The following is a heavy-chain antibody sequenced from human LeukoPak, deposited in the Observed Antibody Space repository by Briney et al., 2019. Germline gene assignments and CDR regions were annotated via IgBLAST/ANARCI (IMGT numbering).Heavy chain of an antibody. Sequence: LAGGSLRLSCTASEFTVSRNYMLWVRQAPGKGLEWVSTTGIESVHTLCADSLKGRLTISRDNSRNTLHLQMNNLRVDDTAVYYCVKGDGIGKQPRAYYFDTWGQGTLVAVSS. D-gene: IGHD5-24*01. J-gene: IGHJ4*02. CDR3: VKGDGIGKQPRAYYFDT. CDR2: TGIESVHT. CDR1: EFTVSRNY. V-gene: IGHV3-53*01.